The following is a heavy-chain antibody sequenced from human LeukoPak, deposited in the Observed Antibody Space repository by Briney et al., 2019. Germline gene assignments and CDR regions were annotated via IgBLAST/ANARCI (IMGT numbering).Heavy chain of an antibody. CDR2: ISSSSSYI. Sequence: GGSLRLSCAASGFTFSSYAMSWVRQAPGKGLEWVSSISSSSSYIYYADSVKGRFTISRDNAKNSLYLQMNSLRAEDTAVYYCARDHPQSSAFDIWGQGTMVTVSS. V-gene: IGHV3-21*01. D-gene: IGHD6-6*01. CDR1: GFTFSSYA. J-gene: IGHJ3*02. CDR3: ARDHPQSSAFDI.